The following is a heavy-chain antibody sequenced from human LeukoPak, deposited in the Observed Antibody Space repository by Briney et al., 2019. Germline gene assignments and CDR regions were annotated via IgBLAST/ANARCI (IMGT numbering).Heavy chain of an antibody. CDR1: GCTFTPYA. V-gene: IGHV1-3*01. D-gene: IGHD1-1*01. Sequence: ASVKVSCKASGCTFTPYAINWVRQAPGQRLEWMGWINVGNGDTKYSQNFQGRVTFTDDTSANTAYMELSSLTSEDTAVYYCASGTCGGGGGTFDFWGQGTLVAVSS. CDR2: INVGNGDT. CDR3: ASGTCGGGGGTFDF. J-gene: IGHJ4*02.